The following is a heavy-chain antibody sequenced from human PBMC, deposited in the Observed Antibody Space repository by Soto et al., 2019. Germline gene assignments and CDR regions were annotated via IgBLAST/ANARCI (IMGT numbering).Heavy chain of an antibody. D-gene: IGHD3-16*01. CDR3: AREGRFGEYSQH. V-gene: IGHV1-3*01. CDR1: GYTFTSYA. CDR2: INAGDGST. Sequence: QVQFVQSGAEVKKPGASVKVSCEASGYTFTSYAMHWVRQAPGQRLEWMGWINAGDGSTKYSQNFQGRVTITGETTASTVYMELSSLRSDDTAVYYGAREGRFGEYSQHWGQCTLASASS. J-gene: IGHJ1*01.